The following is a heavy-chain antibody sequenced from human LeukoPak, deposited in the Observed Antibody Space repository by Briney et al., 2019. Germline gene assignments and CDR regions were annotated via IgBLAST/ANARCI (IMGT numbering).Heavy chain of an antibody. J-gene: IGHJ4*02. CDR1: GFTFGDYA. CDR3: AKDARRVYDSSGYYDY. Sequence: GGSLRLSCTASGFTFGDYAMSWVRQAPGKGLEWVAVIWYDGSNKYYADSVKGRFTISRDNSKNTLYLQMNSLRAEDTAVYYCAKDARRVYDSSGYYDYWGQGTLVTVSS. CDR2: IWYDGSNK. D-gene: IGHD3-22*01. V-gene: IGHV3-33*06.